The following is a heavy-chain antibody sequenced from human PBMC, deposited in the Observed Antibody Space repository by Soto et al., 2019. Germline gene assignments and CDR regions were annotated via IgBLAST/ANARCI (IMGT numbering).Heavy chain of an antibody. D-gene: IGHD1-1*01. Sequence: SETLSLTCTVSGGSISSGGYYWSWIRQHPGKGLEWIGYIYYSGSTYYNPSLKSRVTISVDTSKNQFSLKLSSVTAADTAVYYCARWPQLEPRFDYWGQGTLVTISS. J-gene: IGHJ4*02. CDR1: GGSISSGGYY. CDR2: IYYSGST. CDR3: ARWPQLEPRFDY. V-gene: IGHV4-31*03.